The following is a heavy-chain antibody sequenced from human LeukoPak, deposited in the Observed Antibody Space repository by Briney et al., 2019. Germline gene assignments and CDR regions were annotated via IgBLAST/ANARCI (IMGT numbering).Heavy chain of an antibody. J-gene: IGHJ3*02. CDR2: IYYSGST. V-gene: IGHV4-59*01. Sequence: TSGTLSLTCTVSGGSISSYYLSWIRQPPGKGLEWIGYIYYSGSTNYNPSLKSRVTISVDTSKNQFSLKLSSVTAADTAVYYCARVRRVQLAFDIWGQGTMVTVSS. CDR3: ARVRRVQLAFDI. CDR1: GGSISSYY. D-gene: IGHD1-1*01.